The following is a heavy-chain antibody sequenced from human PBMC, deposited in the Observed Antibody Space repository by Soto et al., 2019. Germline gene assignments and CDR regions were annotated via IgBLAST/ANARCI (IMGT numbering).Heavy chain of an antibody. CDR2: IIPILGIA. Sequence: SGKVSCKASGGTFSSYTISWVRQAPGQGLEWMGRIIPILGIANYAQKFQGRVTITADKSTSTAYMELSSLRAEDTAVYYCARERYSRYDSFPSDDWGQGTLVTVSS. CDR3: ARERYSRYDSFPSDD. D-gene: IGHD5-12*01. V-gene: IGHV1-69*04. CDR1: GGTFSSYT. J-gene: IGHJ4*02.